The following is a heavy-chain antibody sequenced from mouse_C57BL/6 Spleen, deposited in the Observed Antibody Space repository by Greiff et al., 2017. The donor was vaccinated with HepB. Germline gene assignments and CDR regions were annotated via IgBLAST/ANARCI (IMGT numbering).Heavy chain of an antibody. V-gene: IGHV2-2*01. J-gene: IGHJ4*01. CDR2: IWSGGST. CDR1: GFSLTSYG. D-gene: IGHD1-1*01. CDR3: ATLITTVVAPAMDY. Sequence: QVQLQQSGPGLVQPSQSLSITCTVSGFSLTSYGVHWVRQSPGKGLEWLGVIWSGGSTDYNAAFISRLSISKDNSNTQVFFKMNRLQADDTAIYYCATLITTVVAPAMDYWGQGTSVTVSS.